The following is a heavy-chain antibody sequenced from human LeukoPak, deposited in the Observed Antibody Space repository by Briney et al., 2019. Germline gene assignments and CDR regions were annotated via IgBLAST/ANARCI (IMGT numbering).Heavy chain of an antibody. CDR3: ARVSSDVWGSYPIGAFDI. CDR1: GGSISSYY. CDR2: IYYSGST. D-gene: IGHD3-16*02. J-gene: IGHJ3*02. Sequence: SETLSLTCTVSGGSISSYYWSWIRQPPGKGLEWIGYIYYSGSTNYNPSLKSRVTISVDTSKNQFSLKLSSVTAADTAVYYCARVSSDVWGSYPIGAFDIWGQGTMVTVSS. V-gene: IGHV4-59*01.